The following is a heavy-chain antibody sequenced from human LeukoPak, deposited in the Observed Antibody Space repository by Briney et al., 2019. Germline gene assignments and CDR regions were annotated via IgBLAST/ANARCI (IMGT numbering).Heavy chain of an antibody. CDR3: AGTIFGVVSNNWFDP. D-gene: IGHD3-3*01. CDR1: GGSISSYY. Sequence: SETLSLXCTVSGGSISSYYWSWIRQPPGKGLEWIGYIYYSGSTNYNPSLKSRVTISVDTSKNQFSLKLSSVTAADTAVYYCAGTIFGVVSNNWFDPWGQGTLVTVSS. V-gene: IGHV4-59*01. CDR2: IYYSGST. J-gene: IGHJ5*02.